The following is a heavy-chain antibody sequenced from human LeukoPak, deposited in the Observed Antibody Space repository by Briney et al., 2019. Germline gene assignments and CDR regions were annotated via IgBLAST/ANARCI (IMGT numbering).Heavy chain of an antibody. CDR2: IIPIFGTA. Sequence: GSSEKVSCKASGGTFSSYAISWVRQAPGQGLEWMGGIIPIFGTANYAQKFQGRVTITTDESTSTAYMELSSLRSEDTAVYYCARGCSSTSCQRGDNWFDPWGQGTLVTVSS. J-gene: IGHJ5*02. V-gene: IGHV1-69*05. D-gene: IGHD2-2*01. CDR3: ARGCSSTSCQRGDNWFDP. CDR1: GGTFSSYA.